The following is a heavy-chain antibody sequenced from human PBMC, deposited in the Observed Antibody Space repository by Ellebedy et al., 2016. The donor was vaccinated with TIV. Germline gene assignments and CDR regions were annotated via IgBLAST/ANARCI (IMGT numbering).Heavy chain of an antibody. J-gene: IGHJ6*02. CDR2: ISSSGSTI. CDR1: GFTFSDYY. Sequence: GESLKISCAASGFTFSDYYMSWIRQAPGKGLEWVSYISSSGSTIYYADSVKGRFTISRDNAKNSLYLQMNSLRAEDTAVYYCARGAAYGYYGMDVWGQGTTVTVSS. CDR3: ARGAAYGYYGMDV. D-gene: IGHD3-16*01. V-gene: IGHV3-11*01.